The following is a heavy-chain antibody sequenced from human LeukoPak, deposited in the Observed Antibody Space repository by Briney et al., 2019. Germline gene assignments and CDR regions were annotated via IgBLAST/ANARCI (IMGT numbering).Heavy chain of an antibody. V-gene: IGHV3-48*03. CDR3: AREGILAEYYCYMDV. Sequence: GGSLRLSCAASGFTFSSYEMNWLRQAPGKGLEWVSYISSSGSTIYYADSVKGRFTISRDHAKNSLYLQMNSLRAEGTAVYYCAREGILAEYYCYMDVWGKGTTVTVSS. D-gene: IGHD6-13*01. CDR2: ISSSGSTI. CDR1: GFTFSSYE. J-gene: IGHJ6*03.